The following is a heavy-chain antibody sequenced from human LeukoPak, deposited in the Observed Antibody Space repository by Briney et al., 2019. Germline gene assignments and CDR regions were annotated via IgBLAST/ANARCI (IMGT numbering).Heavy chain of an antibody. CDR2: ISSSSSYI. D-gene: IGHD5/OR15-5a*01. Sequence: GGSLRLSCVASGFTFSSYSMNWVRQAPGKGLEWVSSISSSSSYIYYADSVKGRFTISRDNAKNSLYLQMNSLRAEDTAVYYCARDSVNQFDYWGQGTLVTVSS. V-gene: IGHV3-21*01. CDR1: GFTFSSYS. J-gene: IGHJ4*02. CDR3: ARDSVNQFDY.